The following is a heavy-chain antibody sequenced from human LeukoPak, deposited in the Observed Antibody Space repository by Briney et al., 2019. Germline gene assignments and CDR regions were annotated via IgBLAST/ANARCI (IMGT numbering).Heavy chain of an antibody. D-gene: IGHD3-10*01. CDR1: GDSVSSNSAA. CDR3: ARSAEGLLWFGELLNWFDP. Sequence: SQTLSLTCAISGDSVSSNSAAWNWIRQSPSRGLEWLGRTYYRSKWYNDYTVSVKSRITINPDTSKNQFSLQLNSVTPEDTAVYYCARSAEGLLWFGELLNWFDPWGQGTLVTVSS. J-gene: IGHJ5*02. V-gene: IGHV6-1*01. CDR2: TYYRSKWYN.